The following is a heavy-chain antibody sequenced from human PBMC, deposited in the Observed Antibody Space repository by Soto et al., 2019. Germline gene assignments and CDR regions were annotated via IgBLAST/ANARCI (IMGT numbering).Heavy chain of an antibody. CDR2: IYHSGST. CDR3: ARLYYYDSSGDGFDP. CDR1: GGSISSGGYS. V-gene: IGHV4-30-2*01. Sequence: SETLSLTCAVSGGSISSGGYSWSWIRQPPGKGLEWVGYIYHSGSTYYNPSLKSRVTISVDRSKNQFSLKLSSVTAADTAVYYCARLYYYDSSGDGFDPWGQGTLVTVSS. D-gene: IGHD3-22*01. J-gene: IGHJ5*02.